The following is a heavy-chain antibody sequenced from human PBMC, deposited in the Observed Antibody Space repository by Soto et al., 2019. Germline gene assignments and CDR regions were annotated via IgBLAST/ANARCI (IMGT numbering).Heavy chain of an antibody. Sequence: QVQLVQSGAEVKEPGSSVNVSCKTSGGTFGNTAVTWVRQAPGQGLEWIGGIVPMFGTANYAQKFRGRVTITADESPSTAYRELSSLRSDDTAVYYCARDGDPGYSFWSGPLGGGRFDPWGQGTLVTVSS. CDR3: ARDGDPGYSFWSGPLGGGRFDP. J-gene: IGHJ5*02. CDR1: GGTFGNTA. D-gene: IGHD3-3*01. CDR2: IVPMFGTA. V-gene: IGHV1-69*12.